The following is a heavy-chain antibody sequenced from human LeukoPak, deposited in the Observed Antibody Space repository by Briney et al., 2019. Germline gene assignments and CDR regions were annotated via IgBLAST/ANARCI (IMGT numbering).Heavy chain of an antibody. Sequence: SETLSLTCTVSGGSISSGGYYWSWIRQHPGKGLEWIGYIYYSGSTYYNPSLKSRVTISVDTSKNQFSLKLSSVAAADTAVYYCARRRAGYYYMDVWGKGTTVTVSS. CDR1: GGSISSGGYY. D-gene: IGHD3-10*01. CDR2: IYYSGST. V-gene: IGHV4-31*03. CDR3: ARRRAGYYYMDV. J-gene: IGHJ6*03.